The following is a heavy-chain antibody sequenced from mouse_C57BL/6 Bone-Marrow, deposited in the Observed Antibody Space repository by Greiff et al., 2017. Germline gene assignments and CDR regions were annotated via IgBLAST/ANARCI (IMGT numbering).Heavy chain of an antibody. CDR1: GFTFSSYA. J-gene: IGHJ4*01. CDR2: ISDGGSYT. CDR3: ARDRGYYYGSSYNYAMDY. D-gene: IGHD1-1*01. V-gene: IGHV5-4*01. Sequence: EVQRVESGGGLVKPGGSLKLSCAASGFTFSSYAMSWVRQTPEKRLEWVATISDGGSYTYYPDNVKGRFTISRDNAKNNLYLQMSHLKSEDTAMYYCARDRGYYYGSSYNYAMDYWGQGTSVTVSS.